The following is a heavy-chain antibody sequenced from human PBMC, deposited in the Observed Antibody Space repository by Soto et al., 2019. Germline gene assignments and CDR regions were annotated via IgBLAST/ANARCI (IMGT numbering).Heavy chain of an antibody. Sequence: GGSLRLSCAASGFTFSSYGMHWVRQAPGKGLEWVAVISYDGSNKYYADSVKGRFTISRDNSKNTLYLQMNSLRAEDTAVYYCAKASEQWLVRYSLVDYWGQGTLVTVSS. V-gene: IGHV3-30*18. J-gene: IGHJ4*02. D-gene: IGHD6-19*01. CDR1: GFTFSSYG. CDR2: ISYDGSNK. CDR3: AKASEQWLVRYSLVDY.